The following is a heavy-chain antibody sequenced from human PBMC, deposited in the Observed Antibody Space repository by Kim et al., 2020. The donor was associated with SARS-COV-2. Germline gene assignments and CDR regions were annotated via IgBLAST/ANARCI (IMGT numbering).Heavy chain of an antibody. CDR1: GGSFSGYY. J-gene: IGHJ4*02. D-gene: IGHD2-15*01. CDR3: ARGGGWYCSGGSCYSPYYFDY. Sequence: SETLSLTCAVYGGSFSGYYWSWIRQPPGKGLEWIGEINHSGSTNYNPSLKSRVTISVDTSKNQFSLKLSSVTAADTAVYYCARGGGWYCSGGSCYSPYYFDYWGQGTLVTVSS. CDR2: INHSGST. V-gene: IGHV4-34*01.